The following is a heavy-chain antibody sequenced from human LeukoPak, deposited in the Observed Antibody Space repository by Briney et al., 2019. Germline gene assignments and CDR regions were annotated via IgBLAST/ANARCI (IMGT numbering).Heavy chain of an antibody. CDR3: AKSIRAPLYCSGGSCFTYPFDY. J-gene: IGHJ4*02. D-gene: IGHD2-15*01. Sequence: GGSLRLSCAASGFTFSSYAMSWVRQAPGKGLEWVSAISGSGGSTYYADSVKGRFTISRDNSKNTLYLQMNSLRAEDTAVYYCAKSIRAPLYCSGGSCFTYPFDYWGQGTLVTVSS. V-gene: IGHV3-23*01. CDR1: GFTFSSYA. CDR2: ISGSGGST.